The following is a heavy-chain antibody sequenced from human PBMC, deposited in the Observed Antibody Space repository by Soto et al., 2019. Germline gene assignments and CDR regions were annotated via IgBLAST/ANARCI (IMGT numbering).Heavy chain of an antibody. CDR3: ATRKVPSFPSDY. J-gene: IGHJ4*02. CDR1: GGSISSSGYY. D-gene: IGHD3-10*01. V-gene: IGHV4-39*01. Sequence: SETLSLTCNVSGGSISSSGYYWGWIRQAPGHGLEWIGSIYYSGRTNYSPSLKSRVTISVDTSKNQFSLKLSSVTAADTAVYYCATRKVPSFPSDYWGQGTLVTVSS. CDR2: IYYSGRT.